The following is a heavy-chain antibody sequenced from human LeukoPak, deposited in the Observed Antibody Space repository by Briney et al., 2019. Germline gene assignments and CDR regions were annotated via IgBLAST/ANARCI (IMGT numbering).Heavy chain of an antibody. CDR3: ARDIEYSSSSLAFDI. CDR2: IYYSGST. V-gene: IGHV4-31*03. Sequence: SQTLSLTCTVSGGSISSGGYYWSWIRQHPGKGLEWIGYIYYSGSTYYNPSLKSRVTTSVDTSKNQFSLKLSSVTAADTAVYYCARDIEYSSSSLAFDIWGQGTMVTVSS. CDR1: GGSISSGGYY. D-gene: IGHD6-6*01. J-gene: IGHJ3*02.